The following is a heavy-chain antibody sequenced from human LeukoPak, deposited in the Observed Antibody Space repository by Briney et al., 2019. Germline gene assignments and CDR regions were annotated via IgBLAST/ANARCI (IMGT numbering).Heavy chain of an antibody. D-gene: IGHD1-26*01. V-gene: IGHV3-48*03. Sequence: GGSLRLSCAASGFTFSSYEMNWVRQAPGKGLEWISFISSRGSSIYYADSVKGRFTISRDNAKNSLYLQMNSLRAEDTAVYYCARDSGSYRGFDYWGQGTLVTVSS. CDR3: ARDSGSYRGFDY. J-gene: IGHJ4*02. CDR2: ISSRGSSI. CDR1: GFTFSSYE.